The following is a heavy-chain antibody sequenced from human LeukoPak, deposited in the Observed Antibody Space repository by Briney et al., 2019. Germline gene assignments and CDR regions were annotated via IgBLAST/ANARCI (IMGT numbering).Heavy chain of an antibody. V-gene: IGHV3-11*01. CDR3: ARCYGDYVWTLFVDY. D-gene: IGHD4-17*01. CDR1: GFTFSDYY. CDR2: ISSSGSTI. Sequence: GGSLRLSCAASGFTFSDYYMSWIRQAPGKGLEWVSYISSSGSTIYYADSVKGRFTISRDNAKNSLYLQMNSRRAEDTAVYYCARCYGDYVWTLFVDYWGQGTLVTVSS. J-gene: IGHJ4*02.